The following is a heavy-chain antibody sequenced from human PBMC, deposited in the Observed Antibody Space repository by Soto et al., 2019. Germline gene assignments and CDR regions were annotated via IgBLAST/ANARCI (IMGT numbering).Heavy chain of an antibody. V-gene: IGHV4-4*07. J-gene: IGHJ5*02. Sequence: PSETLSLTCTVSGASISGFYWSCIRKSAGKGLEWIGRIYATGTTDYNPSLKSRVMMSVDTYKKQFSLKLRSVTAADTAVYYCVRDGTKTLRDWFDPWGQG. CDR1: GASISGFY. D-gene: IGHD1-1*01. CDR3: VRDGTKTLRDWFDP. CDR2: IYATGTT.